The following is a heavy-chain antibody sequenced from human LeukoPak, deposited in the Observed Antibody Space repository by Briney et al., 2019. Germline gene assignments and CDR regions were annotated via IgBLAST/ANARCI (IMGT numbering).Heavy chain of an antibody. Sequence: SETLSLTCTVSGGSISSYYWSWIRQPPGKGLEWIGYIYYSGSTNYNPSLKSRVTISVDTSKNQFSLKLISVTAADTAVYYCARDGNYFGSGSYRDGNNWFDPWGQGTLVIVSP. V-gene: IGHV4-59*01. CDR1: GGSISSYY. CDR2: IYYSGST. CDR3: ARDGNYFGSGSYRDGNNWFDP. D-gene: IGHD3-10*01. J-gene: IGHJ5*02.